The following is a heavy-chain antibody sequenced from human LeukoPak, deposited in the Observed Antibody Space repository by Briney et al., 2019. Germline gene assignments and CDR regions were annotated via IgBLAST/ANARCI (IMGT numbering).Heavy chain of an antibody. CDR2: GDHSGGK. CDR3: AGERGEEYSSGWYKTNFFDN. Sequence: SETLSLTCTVSGDSFSSVTEYWAWIRQPPGKGLEWIASGDHSGGKYYNPSLESRVAISTDMSKSQISLKLTSVTGADTAVYYCAGERGEEYSSGWYKTNFFDNWGQGIRVTVSS. J-gene: IGHJ4*02. V-gene: IGHV4-39*07. D-gene: IGHD6-19*01. CDR1: GDSFSSVTEY.